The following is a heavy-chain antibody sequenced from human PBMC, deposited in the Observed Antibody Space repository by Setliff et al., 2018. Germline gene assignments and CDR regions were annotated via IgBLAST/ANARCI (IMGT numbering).Heavy chain of an antibody. V-gene: IGHV1-3*01. CDR2: INAANGDT. CDR3: AGATNQLVPTAMGGDALDT. D-gene: IGHD2-2*01. CDR1: GYSFTTYA. Sequence: ASVKVSCKASGYSFTTYAIHWVRQAPGQGLEWLAWINAANGDTKYSRELQGRVTITRDTSANTAYMELSSLRPEDTAVYYCAGATNQLVPTAMGGDALDTWGQGTMVTVSS. J-gene: IGHJ3*02.